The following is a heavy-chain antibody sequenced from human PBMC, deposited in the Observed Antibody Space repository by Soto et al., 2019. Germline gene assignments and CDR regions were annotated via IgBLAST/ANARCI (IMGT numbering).Heavy chain of an antibody. V-gene: IGHV4-39*01. D-gene: IGHD4-4*01. J-gene: IGHJ4*02. Sequence: SETLSLTCTVSYGSISVSNVFWGWVRQPPGKGLEWIGNIDYSGTAYFSPSLGTRVTFPVDTSKNQFSLTLYSVTAADTAVYYCARTTGRHLDFWGQGILVTVSS. CDR3: ARTTGRHLDF. CDR2: IDYSGTA. CDR1: YGSISVSNVF.